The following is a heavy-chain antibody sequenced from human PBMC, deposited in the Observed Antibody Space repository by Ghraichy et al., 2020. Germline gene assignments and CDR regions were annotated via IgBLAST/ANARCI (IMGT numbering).Heavy chain of an antibody. CDR2: IYWDDDK. Sequence: SGPTLVKPTQTLTLTCTFSGFLLNTPGAGVAWIRQPPGKALEWLASIYWDDDKRYRPSLQSRLTITKDISKNQVVLTMTNMDFVDTATYYCAHRRSRYVDWILAGQDAFDIWGQGTMVSVSS. V-gene: IGHV2-5*02. D-gene: IGHD3-9*01. CDR1: GFLLNTPGAG. J-gene: IGHJ3*02. CDR3: AHRRSRYVDWILAGQDAFDI.